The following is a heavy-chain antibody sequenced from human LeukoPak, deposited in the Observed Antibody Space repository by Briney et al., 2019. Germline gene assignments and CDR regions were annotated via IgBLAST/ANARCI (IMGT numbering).Heavy chain of an antibody. D-gene: IGHD3-16*02. V-gene: IGHV4-34*01. Sequence: SETLSLTCAVYGGSFSGYYWSWIRQPPGKGLEWIGEINHSGSTNYNPSLKSRVTISVDTSKNQFSLKLSSVTAADTAVYYCARVLRGYDYVWGSYRSLYCFDYWGQGTLVTVSS. CDR3: ARVLRGYDYVWGSYRSLYCFDY. J-gene: IGHJ4*02. CDR1: GGSFSGYY. CDR2: INHSGST.